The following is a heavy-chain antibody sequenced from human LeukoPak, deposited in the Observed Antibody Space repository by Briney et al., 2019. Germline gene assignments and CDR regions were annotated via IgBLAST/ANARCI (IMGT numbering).Heavy chain of an antibody. CDR2: INHSGST. J-gene: IGHJ4*02. V-gene: IGHV4-34*01. D-gene: IGHD1-26*01. CDR3: ARHSPRVGATYW. Sequence: SETLSLTCAVYGGSFSGYYWSWIRQPPGKGLEWIGEINHSGSTNYNPSLKSRVTISVDTSKNQFSLKLSSVAAADTAVYYCARHSPRVGATYWGGQGTLVTVSS. CDR1: GGSFSGYY.